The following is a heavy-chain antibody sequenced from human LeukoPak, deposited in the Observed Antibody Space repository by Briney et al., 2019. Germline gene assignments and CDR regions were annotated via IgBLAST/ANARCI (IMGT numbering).Heavy chain of an antibody. Sequence: GGSLRLSCAASGFTLSSYSMNWVRQAPGKGLEWVSSIGPTGTDRYYADSVRGRFTISRDNAKNSMYLQMDSLRDEDTAVYYCATETIGRHYDYWGQGTLLTVSS. V-gene: IGHV3-21*01. CDR1: GFTLSSYS. J-gene: IGHJ4*02. CDR3: ATETIGRHYDY. CDR2: IGPTGTDR. D-gene: IGHD1-14*01.